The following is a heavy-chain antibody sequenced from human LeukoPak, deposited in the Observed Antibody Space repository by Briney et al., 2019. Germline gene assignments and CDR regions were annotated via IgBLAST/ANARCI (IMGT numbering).Heavy chain of an antibody. CDR3: ATSPCPTEYCSSSPAAY. J-gene: IGHJ4*02. CDR2: FDPEDGET. Sequence: ASVKVSCKVSGYTLTELSMHWLLQAPGKGLEWMGGFDPEDGETIYAQKFQGRVTMTEDTSTDTAYMELSSLRSEDTAVYYCATSPCPTEYCSSSPAAYWGQGTLVTVSS. CDR1: GYTLTELS. V-gene: IGHV1-24*01. D-gene: IGHD2-2*01.